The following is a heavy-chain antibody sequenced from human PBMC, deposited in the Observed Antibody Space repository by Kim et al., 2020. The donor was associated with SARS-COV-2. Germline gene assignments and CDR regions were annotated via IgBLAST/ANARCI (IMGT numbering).Heavy chain of an antibody. CDR3: TRLSWGAGMIFHKEHREGRPGFDV. D-gene: IGHD1-26*01. CDR2: IYPGDSDT. Sequence: GESLKISCQGSGYNFRDFWIVWVRQMPGKGLEVMGIIYPGDSDTRYTPSFRGQVTISADNSISTAYLHWSSLKASDSAIYYCTRLSWGAGMIFHKEHREGRPGFDVWGQGTTVTVS. J-gene: IGHJ6*02. CDR1: GYNFRDFW. V-gene: IGHV5-51*01.